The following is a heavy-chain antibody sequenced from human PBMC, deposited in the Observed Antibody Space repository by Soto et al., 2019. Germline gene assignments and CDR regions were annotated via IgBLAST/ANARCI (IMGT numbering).Heavy chain of an antibody. V-gene: IGHV6-1*01. J-gene: IGHJ5*02. D-gene: IGHD1-26*01. Sequence: SQTLSLTCAISGDSVSSNSAAWNWIRQSPSRGLEWLGRTYYRSRWYHDHAVSVKSRITINPDTSKNQFSLQLTSVTPEDTAVYYCARGGSYFNWFDPWGQGTLVTVSS. CDR3: ARGGSYFNWFDP. CDR2: TYYRSRWYH. CDR1: GDSVSSNSAA.